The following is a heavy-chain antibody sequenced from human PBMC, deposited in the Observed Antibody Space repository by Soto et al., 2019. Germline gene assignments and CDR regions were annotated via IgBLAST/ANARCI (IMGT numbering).Heavy chain of an antibody. CDR2: IYWNDDT. Sequence: QITLKESGPTLVRPTQTLTLTCTFSGFSLSTSGLGVGWIRQPQGKALEWLALIYWNDDTRYSPSLKARLTITKDTSKNQVVLTMTNMDPVDTATYYCAHRPSGWYLFDYWGQGTLVTVSS. CDR1: GFSLSTSGLG. J-gene: IGHJ4*02. D-gene: IGHD6-19*01. V-gene: IGHV2-5*01. CDR3: AHRPSGWYLFDY.